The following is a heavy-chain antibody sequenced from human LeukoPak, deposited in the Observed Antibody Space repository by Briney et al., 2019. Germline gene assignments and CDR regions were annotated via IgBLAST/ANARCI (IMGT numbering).Heavy chain of an antibody. D-gene: IGHD3-3*01. CDR1: GGTFSSYA. CDR3: ARGRITIFGVVQGEWFDP. V-gene: IGHV1-69*05. CDR2: IIPIFGTA. J-gene: IGHJ5*02. Sequence: ASVKVSCKASGGTFSSYAISWVRQAPGQGLEWMGGIIPIFGTANYAQKFQGRVTITRNTSISTAYMELSSLRSEDTAVYYCARGRITIFGVVQGEWFDPWGQGTLVTVSS.